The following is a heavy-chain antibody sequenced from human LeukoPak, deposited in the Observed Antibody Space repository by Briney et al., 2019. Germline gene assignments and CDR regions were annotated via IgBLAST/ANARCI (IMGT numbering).Heavy chain of an antibody. Sequence: ETLSLTCAVYGGSFSGYYWSWVRQAPGKGLEWVSAISGSGGSTYYADSVKGRFTISRDNSKNTLYLQMNSLRAEDTAVYYCAKDPGYSSGWTVYFDYWGQGTLVTVSS. CDR3: AKDPGYSSGWTVYFDY. CDR2: ISGSGGST. D-gene: IGHD6-19*01. V-gene: IGHV3-23*01. CDR1: GGSFSGYY. J-gene: IGHJ4*02.